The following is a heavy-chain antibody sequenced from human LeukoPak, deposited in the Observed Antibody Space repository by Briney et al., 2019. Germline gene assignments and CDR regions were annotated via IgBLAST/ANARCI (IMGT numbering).Heavy chain of an antibody. CDR3: ARDRPDCSSTSCYDRSGVFDI. V-gene: IGHV4-34*01. D-gene: IGHD2-2*01. Sequence: SETLSLTCAVYGGSFSGYYWSWIRQPPGKGLEWIGEINHSGSTNYNPSLKSRVTISVDTSKNQFSLKLSSVTAADTAVYYCARDRPDCSSTSCYDRSGVFDIWGQGTMVTVSS. CDR2: INHSGST. CDR1: GGSFSGYY. J-gene: IGHJ3*02.